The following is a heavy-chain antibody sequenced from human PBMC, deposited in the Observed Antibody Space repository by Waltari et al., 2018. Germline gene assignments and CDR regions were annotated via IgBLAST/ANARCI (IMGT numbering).Heavy chain of an antibody. Sequence: QLQLQESGPQLVKPSETLSLTCTVSGASLDNTTHYWGWVRQPPGKGLEWIGGIYYTGTTYHHPSLKSRMTISADTSKTQFSLRLSSVTAADTAVYYCARHINFWSGYYFDSWGQGTLVTVSS. CDR1: GASLDNTTHY. D-gene: IGHD3-3*01. V-gene: IGHV4-39*01. J-gene: IGHJ4*02. CDR3: ARHINFWSGYYFDS. CDR2: IYYTGTT.